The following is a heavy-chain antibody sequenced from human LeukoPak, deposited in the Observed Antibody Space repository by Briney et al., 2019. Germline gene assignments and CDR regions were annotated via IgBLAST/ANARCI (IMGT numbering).Heavy chain of an antibody. J-gene: IGHJ3*02. CDR3: ARNALWFGELLINGAFDI. CDR2: IYTSGST. D-gene: IGHD3-10*01. V-gene: IGHV4-4*07. Sequence: PSETLSLTCTVSGGSISSYYWSWIRQPAGKGLEWIGRIYTSGSTNYNPSLKSRVTMSVDTSKNQFSLKLSSVTAADTAVYYCARNALWFGELLINGAFDIWGQGTMVTVSS. CDR1: GGSISSYY.